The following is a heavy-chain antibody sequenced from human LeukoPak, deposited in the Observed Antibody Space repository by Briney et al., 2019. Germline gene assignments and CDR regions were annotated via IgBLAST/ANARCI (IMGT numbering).Heavy chain of an antibody. CDR2: IWYDGSNK. CDR1: RFTFRNYG. Sequence: GGSLRLSCAASRFTFRNYGMHWVRRAPGKGLEWVAFIWYDGSNKYYADSVKGRFTIARDNSKNMLYLQMNSLRAEDTAVYYCAKDRDCGGDCYWGQGTLVTVSS. CDR3: AKDRDCGGDCY. J-gene: IGHJ4*02. D-gene: IGHD2-21*01. V-gene: IGHV3-30*02.